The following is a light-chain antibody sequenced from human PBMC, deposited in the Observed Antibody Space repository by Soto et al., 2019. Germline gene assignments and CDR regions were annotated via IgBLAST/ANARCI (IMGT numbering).Light chain of an antibody. CDR3: KQHKEWPPFT. CDR1: QSVSNN. V-gene: IGKV3-15*01. Sequence: EIVMTQSPATLSVSPGERATLSCMASQSVSNNVAWYQQKPGQAPRLLILGASTRATGIPARFSGSGSGTEFTLSISSLQSEDFAVYYCKQHKEWPPFTFGQGTQLEIK. J-gene: IGKJ5*01. CDR2: GAS.